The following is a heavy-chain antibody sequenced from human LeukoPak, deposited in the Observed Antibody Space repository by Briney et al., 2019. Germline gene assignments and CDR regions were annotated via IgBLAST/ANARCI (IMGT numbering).Heavy chain of an antibody. CDR2: IYYSGST. CDR1: GGSISSSSYY. Sequence: PSETPSLTCTVSGGSISSSSYYWGWIRQPPGKGLEWIVSIYYSGSTYYNPSLKSRVTISVDTSKNQFSLKLSSVTAADTAVYYCARQRIADGMDVWGQGTTVTVSS. J-gene: IGHJ6*02. CDR3: ARQRIADGMDV. D-gene: IGHD6-13*01. V-gene: IGHV4-39*01.